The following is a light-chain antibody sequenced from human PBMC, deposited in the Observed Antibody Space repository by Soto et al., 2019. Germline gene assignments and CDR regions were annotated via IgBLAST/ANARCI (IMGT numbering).Light chain of an antibody. CDR1: HSISSY. Sequence: IQMTQSPSSLSASVGDRVTITCRASHSISSYLNWYQQKPGKAPKLLIFAASSLQSGVPSRFSGSRSGPDFTLTISSLQPEDFATYYCQQSYSSPPTSAQGTKVDIK. J-gene: IGKJ1*01. V-gene: IGKV1-39*01. CDR2: AAS. CDR3: QQSYSSPPT.